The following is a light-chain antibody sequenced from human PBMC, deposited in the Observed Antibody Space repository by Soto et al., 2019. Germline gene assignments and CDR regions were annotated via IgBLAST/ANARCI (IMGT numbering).Light chain of an antibody. CDR2: DVT. J-gene: IGLJ1*01. CDR1: SSDVGGYNY. CDR3: CSHAGTSTYV. Sequence: QSVLTQPRSVSGSPGQSLTISCTGTSSDVGGYNYVAWYQQYPGQVPKLMIYDVTKRPSGVPDRFSGSKSGNTASLTISGLQAEDEADYYCCSHAGTSTYVFGPGTKVTV. V-gene: IGLV2-11*01.